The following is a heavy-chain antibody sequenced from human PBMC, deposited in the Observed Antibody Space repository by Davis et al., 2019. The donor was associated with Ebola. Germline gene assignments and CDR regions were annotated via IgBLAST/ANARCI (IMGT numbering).Heavy chain of an antibody. J-gene: IGHJ4*02. D-gene: IGHD4-11*01. CDR1: GFTFSPYS. Sequence: GGSLRLSCAASGFTFSPYSMTWVRQAPGKGLEWVAYISGSDTNIYYADSVKGRFSISRDNAKNSLYLQMNSLRDEDTALYYCVRGHTVTTGVFDYWGRGTLVTVSS. CDR2: ISGSDTNI. V-gene: IGHV3-48*02. CDR3: VRGHTVTTGVFDY.